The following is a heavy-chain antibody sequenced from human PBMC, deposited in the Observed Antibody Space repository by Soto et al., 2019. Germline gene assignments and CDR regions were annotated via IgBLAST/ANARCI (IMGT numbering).Heavy chain of an antibody. J-gene: IGHJ5*02. CDR3: GRDQSGTGYYVDWFDP. CDR2: INAGNSKT. Sequence: QVHFVQSGAEVKKPGASVKVSCKASGYTFSGHAIHWLRQAPGQRPEWLGWINAGNSKTYYSEKFEGRVTFTRDTVATTVNMELTSLTSEDTAVYYCGRDQSGTGYYVDWFDPWCQGTLVTVSS. CDR1: GYTFSGHA. D-gene: IGHD3-10*02. V-gene: IGHV1-3*01.